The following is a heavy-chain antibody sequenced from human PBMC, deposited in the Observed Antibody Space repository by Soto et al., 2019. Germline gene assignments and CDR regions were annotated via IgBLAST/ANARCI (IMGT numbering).Heavy chain of an antibody. CDR2: INHSGST. D-gene: IGHD2-2*01. CDR3: ARNRRAAAMPSTG. V-gene: IGHV4-34*01. J-gene: IGHJ4*01. Sequence: TPGKGLEWIGEINHSGSTNYNPSLKSQVTISVDTSKNQFSLKLSSVTAADTVFYYCARNRRAAAMPSTGWGNGTPVPVS.